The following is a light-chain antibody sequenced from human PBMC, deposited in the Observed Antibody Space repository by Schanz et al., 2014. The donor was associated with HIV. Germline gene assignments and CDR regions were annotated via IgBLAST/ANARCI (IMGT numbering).Light chain of an antibody. Sequence: QSALTQPPSASGSPGQSITISCTGLNSDISTYNYVSWYQQNPGKAPNLIIYDVNKRPSAVPDRFSGSRSGNTASLTVSGLQAEDEADYYCLSYDRSLSGPYLFGTGTKLTVL. CDR1: NSDISTYNY. V-gene: IGLV2-8*01. J-gene: IGLJ1*01. CDR3: LSYDRSLSGPYL. CDR2: DVN.